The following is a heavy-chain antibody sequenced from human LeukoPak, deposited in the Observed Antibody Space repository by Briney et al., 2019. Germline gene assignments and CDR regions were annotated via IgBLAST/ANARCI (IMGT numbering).Heavy chain of an antibody. Sequence: GGSLRLSCAASGFTFSSYEMNWVRQAPGKGLEWVSYISSSGSTIYYADSVKGRFTISRDNAKNSLYLQMNSLRAEDTAVYYCARELGTHFDYWGQGTLVTASS. J-gene: IGHJ4*02. CDR2: ISSSGSTI. D-gene: IGHD7-27*01. V-gene: IGHV3-48*03. CDR3: ARELGTHFDY. CDR1: GFTFSSYE.